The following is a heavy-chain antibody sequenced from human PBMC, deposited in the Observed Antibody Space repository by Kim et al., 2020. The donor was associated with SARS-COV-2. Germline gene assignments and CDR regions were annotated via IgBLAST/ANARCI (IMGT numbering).Heavy chain of an antibody. V-gene: IGHV3-23*03. Sequence: GGSLRLSCAASGFTFSNYAMSWVRQAPGKGLEWVSIIYSTGDSTYYADSVKGRFTISRDNSKNTLYLQMNSLRAEDTAVYYCAKADRVSGWYSWFDPWGQGTLVTVSS. D-gene: IGHD6-19*01. CDR2: IYSTGDST. CDR1: GFTFSNYA. CDR3: AKADRVSGWYSWFDP. J-gene: IGHJ5*02.